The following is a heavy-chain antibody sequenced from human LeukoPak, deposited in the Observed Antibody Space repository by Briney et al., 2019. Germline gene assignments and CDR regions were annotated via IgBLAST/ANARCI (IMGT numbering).Heavy chain of an antibody. CDR3: ARFSAVGTPFFDY. V-gene: IGHV3-48*01. Sequence: GGSLRLSCAASGFTFSSHSMNWVRQAPEKGLEWVSYINSSSTTIYYADSVKGRFTISRDNAKNSLYLQMNSLRAEDTAIYYCARFSAVGTPFFDYWGQGTLVTVSS. D-gene: IGHD6-13*01. CDR1: GFTFSSHS. CDR2: INSSSTTI. J-gene: IGHJ4*02.